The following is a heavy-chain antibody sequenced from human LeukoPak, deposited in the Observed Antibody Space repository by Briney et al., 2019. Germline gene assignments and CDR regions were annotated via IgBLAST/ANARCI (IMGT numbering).Heavy chain of an antibody. Sequence: KPSETLSLTCAVYGGSFSGYYWSWIRRPPGKGLEWIGEINHSGSTNYNPSLKSRVTISVDTSKNQFSLKLSSVTAADTAVYYCARHGGSGSSWGQGTLVTVSS. CDR1: GGSFSGYY. CDR3: ARHGGSGSS. V-gene: IGHV4-34*01. D-gene: IGHD3-10*01. CDR2: INHSGST. J-gene: IGHJ5*02.